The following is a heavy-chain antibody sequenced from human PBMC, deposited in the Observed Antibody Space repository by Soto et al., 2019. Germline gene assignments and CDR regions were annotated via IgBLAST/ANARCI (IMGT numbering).Heavy chain of an antibody. V-gene: IGHV1-69*13. J-gene: IGHJ5*02. CDR1: GGTFSSYA. CDR3: ARWQQLVTQWFDP. Sequence: ASVKVSCKASGGTFSSYAISWVREAPGQGLEWMGGIIPIFGTANYAQKFQGRVTITADESTSTAYMELSSLRSEDMAVYYCARWQQLVTQWFDPWGQGTLVTVSS. CDR2: IIPIFGTA. D-gene: IGHD6-13*01.